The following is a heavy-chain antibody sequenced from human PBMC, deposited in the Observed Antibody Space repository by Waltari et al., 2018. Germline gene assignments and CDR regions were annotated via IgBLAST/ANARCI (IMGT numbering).Heavy chain of an antibody. CDR3: AKDHSGNDFFFFDH. CDR2: VSYDGSHT. CDR1: GFPFGAYG. D-gene: IGHD1-26*01. Sequence: QVQLVESGGGVVQPGRSLTVSCAASGFPFGAYGMHWLRQAPGKGLGWVASVSYDGSHTYYGDSVRGRFTISRDNSKNTLHLQMNSLRGDDTAVYYCAKDHSGNDFFFFDHWGQGTLVIVSP. V-gene: IGHV3-30*18. J-gene: IGHJ4*02.